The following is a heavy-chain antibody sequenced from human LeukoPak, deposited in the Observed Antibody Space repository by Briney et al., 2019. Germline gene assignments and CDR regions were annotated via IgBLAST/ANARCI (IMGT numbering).Heavy chain of an antibody. Sequence: GGSLRLSCAASGFTFSTYAMSWVRQAPGKGLEWVSVISGSGDNTYYADSVKGRFTISRDNSKNTLHLQMNNLRAEDTALYYCAKTPDIDMIEVGTSFDYWGQGTLVSVST. CDR3: AKTPDIDMIEVGTSFDY. D-gene: IGHD3-22*01. CDR2: ISGSGDNT. V-gene: IGHV3-23*01. J-gene: IGHJ4*02. CDR1: GFTFSTYA.